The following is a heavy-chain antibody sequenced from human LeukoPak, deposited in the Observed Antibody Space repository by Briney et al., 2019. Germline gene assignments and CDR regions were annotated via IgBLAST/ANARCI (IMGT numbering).Heavy chain of an antibody. J-gene: IGHJ4*02. D-gene: IGHD4-17*01. CDR3: ARSLSAGVTTFYDY. V-gene: IGHV4-38-2*02. CDR2: IYHSGST. Sequence: PSETLSLTCTVSGYSISSGYYWGWIRQPPGKRLEWIGSIYHSGSTYYNPSLKSRVTISVDTSKNQFSLKLNSVTAADTAVYYCARSLSAGVTTFYDYWGQGTLVTVSS. CDR1: GYSISSGYY.